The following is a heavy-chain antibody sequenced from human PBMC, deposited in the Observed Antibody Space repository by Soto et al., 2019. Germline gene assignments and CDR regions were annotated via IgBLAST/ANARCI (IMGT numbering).Heavy chain of an antibody. J-gene: IGHJ4*02. D-gene: IGHD3-22*01. CDR1: GYTFTSYD. CDR2: MNPDSGNT. CDR3: ATYTMTDSY. Sequence: ASVKVSCKASGYTFTSYDINWVRQATGQGLEWMGWMNPDSGNTGYAERFQGRVTMSRNTSISTAYLELSSLRSEDTAVYYCATYTMTDSYWGQGTLVTVS. V-gene: IGHV1-8*01.